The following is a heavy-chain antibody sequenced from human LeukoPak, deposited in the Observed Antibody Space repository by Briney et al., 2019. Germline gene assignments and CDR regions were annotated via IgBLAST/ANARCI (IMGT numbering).Heavy chain of an antibody. D-gene: IGHD4-17*01. V-gene: IGHV1-69*04. CDR3: VAGDAYFDY. CDR2: IIPILGIA. J-gene: IGHJ4*02. Sequence: SVKVSCKASGGTFSSYAISWVRQAPGQGLEWMGRIIPILGIANYAQPFQGRVTITADNSTSRAYMELSSLRSEVTAVYCCVAGDAYFDYWGQETRVSVSS. CDR1: GGTFSSYA.